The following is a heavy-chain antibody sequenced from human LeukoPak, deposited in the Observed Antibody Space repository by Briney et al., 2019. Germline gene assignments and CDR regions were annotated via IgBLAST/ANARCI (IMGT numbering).Heavy chain of an antibody. J-gene: IGHJ4*02. CDR2: IYTSGST. CDR1: GASISNYY. D-gene: IGHD3-10*01. CDR3: ARLYGSGSSLYFDY. Sequence: SETLSLTCTVSGASISNYYWSWIRQPAGKGLEWIGRIYTSGSTNYNPSLKSRVTISVDTSKNQFSLKLSSVTAADTAVYYCARLYGSGSSLYFDYWGQGTLVTVSS. V-gene: IGHV4-4*07.